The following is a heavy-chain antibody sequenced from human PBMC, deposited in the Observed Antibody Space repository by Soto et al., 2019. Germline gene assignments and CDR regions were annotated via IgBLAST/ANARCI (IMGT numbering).Heavy chain of an antibody. V-gene: IGHV3-74*01. CDR3: ARELPTAIRGGYYYSYGMDV. Sequence: EVQLVESGGGLVQPGGSLRLSCAASGFIFSSYWMHWVRQAPGKGLVWVSRLHSDGSTTSYADSVKGRFTISRDNAKNTLDLQRNSLRAEDTAVYYCARELPTAIRGGYYYSYGMDVWGQGTTVTVSS. J-gene: IGHJ6*02. CDR1: GFIFSSYW. CDR2: LHSDGSTT. D-gene: IGHD2-2*02.